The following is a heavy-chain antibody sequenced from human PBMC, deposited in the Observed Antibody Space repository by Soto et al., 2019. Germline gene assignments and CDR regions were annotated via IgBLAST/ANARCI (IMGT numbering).Heavy chain of an antibody. CDR2: IWYDGSNK. Sequence: HVQLVESGGGVVQPGRSLRLSCAASGFTFSSYGMHWVRQAPGKGLEWVAVIWYDGSNKYYADSVKGRFTISRDNSKNTLYLQMNSLRAEDTAVYYCARDLVVVAATVLDYWGQGTLVTVSS. V-gene: IGHV3-33*01. CDR1: GFTFSSYG. CDR3: ARDLVVVAATVLDY. J-gene: IGHJ4*02. D-gene: IGHD2-15*01.